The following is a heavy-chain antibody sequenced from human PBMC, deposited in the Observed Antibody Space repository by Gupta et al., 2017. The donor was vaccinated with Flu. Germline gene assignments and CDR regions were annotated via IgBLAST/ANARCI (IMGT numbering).Heavy chain of an antibody. CDR2: INPKTGDT. D-gene: IGHD3-3*01. CDR1: GYTFTFYY. V-gene: IGHV1-2*06. CDR3: ARAFTIFGVDNGFDL. Sequence: QVQLVQSGAEVKEPGASVKVSCKAAGYTFTFYYIHWVRQAPGQGLEWMGRINPKTGDTNYAQKFQGGVTMTRDTSINTAYMELSRVRSDDTAVYFCARAFTIFGVDNGFDLWGRGTLVTVSS. J-gene: IGHJ2*01.